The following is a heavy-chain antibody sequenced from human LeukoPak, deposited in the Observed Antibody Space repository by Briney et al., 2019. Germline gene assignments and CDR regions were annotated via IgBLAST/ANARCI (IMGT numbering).Heavy chain of an antibody. J-gene: IGHJ4*02. CDR1: GSTFSSYE. CDR3: ARGQMAGY. D-gene: IGHD5-24*01. CDR2: IKPDGSEK. V-gene: IGHV3-7*05. Sequence: GGSLRLSCAASGSTFSSYEMNWVRQAPGKGLEWVANIKPDGSEKSYVDSVKGRFTISRDNAKNSLYLQMNSLRAEDTAVYYCARGQMAGYWGQGTLVTVSS.